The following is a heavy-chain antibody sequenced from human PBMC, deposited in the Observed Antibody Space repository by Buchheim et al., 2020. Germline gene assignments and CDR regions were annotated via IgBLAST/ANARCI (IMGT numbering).Heavy chain of an antibody. J-gene: IGHJ4*02. D-gene: IGHD3-9*01. CDR1: GFTVSSNY. Sequence: EVQLVESGGGLIQPGGSLRLSCAASGFTVSSNYMSWVRQAPGKGLEWVSVIYSGGSTYYADSVKGRFTISRDNSKNPLYLQMNSLRAEDTAVYYCAVLLRYFDWSGFDYWGQGTL. V-gene: IGHV3-53*01. CDR3: AVLLRYFDWSGFDY. CDR2: IYSGGST.